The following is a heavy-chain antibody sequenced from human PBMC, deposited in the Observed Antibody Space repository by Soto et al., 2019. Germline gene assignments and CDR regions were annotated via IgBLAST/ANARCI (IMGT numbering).Heavy chain of an antibody. CDR2: VYDSGST. D-gene: IGHD3-10*01. CDR3: ARDRRGSGTWSPYYFDY. CDR1: GGTMSSYY. J-gene: IGHJ4*02. Sequence: PSETLSLTCTVSGGTMSSYYWSWIRQAPRKGLEWIGYVYDSGSTDYNPSLKSRLTISLDTSKNLFSLKLSFVTAADTAVYYCARDRRGSGTWSPYYFDYWGQGIMVTVSS. V-gene: IGHV4-59*01.